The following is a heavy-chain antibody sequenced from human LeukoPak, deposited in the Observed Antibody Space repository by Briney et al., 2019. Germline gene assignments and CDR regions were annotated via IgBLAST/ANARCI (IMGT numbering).Heavy chain of an antibody. V-gene: IGHV4-30-4*01. J-gene: IGHJ5*02. CDR3: ARVLFDNSWFDP. D-gene: IGHD3-9*01. CDR1: GGSISSGDYY. CDR2: IYYSGST. Sequence: SETLSLTCTVSGGSISSGDYYWSWIRQPPGKGLEWIGYIYYSGSTYYNPSLKSRVTISVDTSKNQFSLKLSSVTAADTAVYYCARVLFDNSWFDPWGQGTLVTVS.